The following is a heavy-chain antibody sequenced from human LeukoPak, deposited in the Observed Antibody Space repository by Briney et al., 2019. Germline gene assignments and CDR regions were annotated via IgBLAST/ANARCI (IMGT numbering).Heavy chain of an antibody. CDR2: ISGSGGST. CDR1: GSTFSSYA. Sequence: PGGSLRLSCAASGSTFSSYAMSWVRQAPGKGLEWVSAISGSGGSTYYADSVKGQFTISRDNSKNTLYLQMNSLRAEDTAVYYCAKSPRKDGYNLFDYWGQGTLVTVSS. D-gene: IGHD5-24*01. V-gene: IGHV3-23*01. CDR3: AKSPRKDGYNLFDY. J-gene: IGHJ4*02.